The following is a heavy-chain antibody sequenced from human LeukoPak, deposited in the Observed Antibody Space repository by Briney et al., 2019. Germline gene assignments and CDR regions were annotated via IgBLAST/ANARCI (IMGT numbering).Heavy chain of an antibody. Sequence: PGGSLRLSCTVSGFTVSSNSMSWVRQAPGKGLEWVSFIYSDNTHYSDSVKGRFTISRDNSKNTLYLQMNSLRAEDTAVYYCARVGTSSLRDWFDPWGQGTLVTVSS. CDR2: IYSDNT. CDR3: ARVGTSSLRDWFDP. CDR1: GFTVSSNS. V-gene: IGHV3-66*03. D-gene: IGHD2-8*01. J-gene: IGHJ5*02.